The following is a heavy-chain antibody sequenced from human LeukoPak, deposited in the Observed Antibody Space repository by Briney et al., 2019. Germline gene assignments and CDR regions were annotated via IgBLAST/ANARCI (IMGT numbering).Heavy chain of an antibody. D-gene: IGHD3-10*01. CDR3: ARGRLLLWFGE. CDR1: GFTFSSYE. Sequence: GGSLRLSCAASGFTFSSYEMNWVRQAPGKGLEWVSYISSSGSTIYYADSVKGRFTISRDNAKNSLYLQMNSLRAEDTAVYYCARGRLLLWFGERGQGTLVTVSS. CDR2: ISSSGSTI. V-gene: IGHV3-48*03. J-gene: IGHJ4*02.